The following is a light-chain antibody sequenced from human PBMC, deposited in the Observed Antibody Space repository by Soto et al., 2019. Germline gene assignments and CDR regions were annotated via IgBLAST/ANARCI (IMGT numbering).Light chain of an antibody. Sequence: EIVLTQSPGTLSLSPGERATLSCRASQSVSSSYLAWYQQKPGQAPRLLIYGASSRATGIPDRFSGSGSGTDFTLTFSRLELEDLAVYYCQQYGSSPLTFGGGTKVEIK. J-gene: IGKJ4*01. CDR2: GAS. CDR3: QQYGSSPLT. CDR1: QSVSSSY. V-gene: IGKV3-20*01.